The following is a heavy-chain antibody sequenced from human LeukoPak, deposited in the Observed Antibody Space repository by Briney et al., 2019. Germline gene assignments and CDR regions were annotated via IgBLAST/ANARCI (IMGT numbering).Heavy chain of an antibody. Sequence: GSVTVTCKAFGVTHLRYHRHGVRQARGRRPEWMGWIDRISGAYSPAQRFQGRLTKTRDKSMSTFYIHLSGLTSDDTAIYYCAISDYMSGVASWGGGTQVTVSS. V-gene: IGHV1-2*02. CDR2: IDRISGAY. CDR3: AISDYMSGVAS. D-gene: IGHD3-16*01. J-gene: IGHJ4*02. CDR1: GVTHLRYH.